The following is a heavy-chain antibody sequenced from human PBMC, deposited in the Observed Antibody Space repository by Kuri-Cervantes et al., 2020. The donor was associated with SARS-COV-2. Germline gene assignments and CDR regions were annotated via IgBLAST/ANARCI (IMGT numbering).Heavy chain of an antibody. Sequence: GESLKISCAASGFTFSSYSMNWVRQAPGEGLEWVSSISSSSSYIYYADSVKGRFTISRDNAKNSLYLQMNSLRAEDTAVYYCARDGDSYIPVLDYWGQGTLVTVSS. D-gene: IGHD2-21*02. V-gene: IGHV3-21*01. CDR2: ISSSSSYI. CDR3: ARDGDSYIPVLDY. CDR1: GFTFSSYS. J-gene: IGHJ4*02.